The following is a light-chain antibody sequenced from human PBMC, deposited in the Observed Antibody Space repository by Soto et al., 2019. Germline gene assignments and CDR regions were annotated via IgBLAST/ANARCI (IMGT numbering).Light chain of an antibody. J-gene: IGKJ4*01. Sequence: DIQMTQSPSTLSASVGDRVTIACRASQSISNSLAWYQQKPGKAPNLLIYKASSLESGVPPRFSGSGSGTEFTLAISSLQPDDFATYYCRQYDSYPVTFGGGTKVE. CDR3: RQYDSYPVT. CDR1: QSISNS. V-gene: IGKV1-5*03. CDR2: KAS.